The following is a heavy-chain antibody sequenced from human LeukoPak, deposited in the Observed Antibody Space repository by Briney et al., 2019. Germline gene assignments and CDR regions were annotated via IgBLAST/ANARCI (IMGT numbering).Heavy chain of an antibody. D-gene: IGHD3-10*01. CDR2: IYHSGST. CDR3: ARGAYQAGSSEFDP. CDR1: GGSISSGGYS. V-gene: IGHV4-30-2*01. J-gene: IGHJ5*02. Sequence: PSETLSLTCAVSGGSISSGGYSWSWIRQPPGKGLEWIGYIYHSGSTYYNPSLKSRVTISVDRSKNQFSLKLSSVTAADTAVYYCARGAYQAGSSEFDPWRQGTLVTVSS.